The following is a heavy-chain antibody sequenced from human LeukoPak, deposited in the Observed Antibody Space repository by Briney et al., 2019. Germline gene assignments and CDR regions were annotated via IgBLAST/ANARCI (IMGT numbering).Heavy chain of an antibody. CDR3: ATLGRVPGPGRYFDY. CDR1: GGSISRYY. D-gene: IGHD7-27*01. CDR2: ISDSGTT. J-gene: IGHJ4*02. V-gene: IGHV4-59*01. Sequence: SETLSLTCTVSGGSISRYYWSWIRQPPGKGLEWFGYISDSGTTNYNPPLKSRVTISVDTSKKEFSLKLSSVTAADTAVYYCATLGRVPGPGRYFDYWGQGTLVTVSS.